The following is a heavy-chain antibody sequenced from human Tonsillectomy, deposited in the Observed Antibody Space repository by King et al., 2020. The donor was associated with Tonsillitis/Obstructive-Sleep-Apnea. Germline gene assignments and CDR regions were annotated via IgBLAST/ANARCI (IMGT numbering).Heavy chain of an antibody. CDR1: GGSVSSGSYY. CDR3: ARTYYYVSSGLFPDY. D-gene: IGHD3-22*01. CDR2: IYYSGST. V-gene: IGHV4-61*01. J-gene: IGHJ4*02. Sequence: VQLQESGPGLVKPSETLSLTCTVSGGSVSSGSYYWSWIRQPPGKGREWIGYIYYSGSTNYNPYLKSRVTISVDTSKNQFSLKLSSVTAAGKTVYYCARTYYYVSSGLFPDYWGQGTLVTVSS.